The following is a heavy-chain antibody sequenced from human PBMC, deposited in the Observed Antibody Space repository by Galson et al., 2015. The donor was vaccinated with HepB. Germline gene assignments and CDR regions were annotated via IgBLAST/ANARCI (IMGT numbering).Heavy chain of an antibody. J-gene: IGHJ4*02. V-gene: IGHV5-51*01. CDR2: FYPDNSNA. CDR3: ARRGVGLAPPHY. CDR1: GYNFTNYW. Sequence: QSGAEVKKPGESLTISCKGSGYNFTNYWIGWVRQAPGKGLEWMGTFYPDNSNARYSPSFQGQVTMSADKSISTAYLQWSGLKASDTAMYYCARRGVGLAPPHYWGQGTLVTVSS. D-gene: IGHD3/OR15-3a*01.